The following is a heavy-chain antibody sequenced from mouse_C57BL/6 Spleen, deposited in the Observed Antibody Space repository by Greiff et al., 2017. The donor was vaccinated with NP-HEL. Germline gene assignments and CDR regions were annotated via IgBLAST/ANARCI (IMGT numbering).Heavy chain of an antibody. D-gene: IGHD2-3*01. CDR2: IDPEDGET. CDR3: ARVRWLLRGAMDY. J-gene: IGHJ4*01. Sequence: EVQLQQSGAELVKPGASVKLSCTASGFNITDYYMHWVKQRTEQGLEWIGRIDPEDGETKYAPKFPGKATLTADTSSNTAYLQLSSLTSEDTAVYYCARVRWLLRGAMDYWGQGTSVTVSS. V-gene: IGHV14-2*01. CDR1: GFNITDYY.